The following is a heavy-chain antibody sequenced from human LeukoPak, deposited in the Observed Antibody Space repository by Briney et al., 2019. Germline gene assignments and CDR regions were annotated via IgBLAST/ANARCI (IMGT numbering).Heavy chain of an antibody. D-gene: IGHD3-22*01. V-gene: IGHV4-59*01. Sequence: PSETLSLTCTVSGGSISSYHWSWIRQPPGKRLEWIGYISYSGSTNSNPSLKSRVTISVDTSKNQFSLKLSSVTAAVTAVYYCARGNYDSRGYSNAFDIWGQGAMVTVSS. CDR1: GGSISSYH. CDR3: ARGNYDSRGYSNAFDI. J-gene: IGHJ3*02. CDR2: ISYSGST.